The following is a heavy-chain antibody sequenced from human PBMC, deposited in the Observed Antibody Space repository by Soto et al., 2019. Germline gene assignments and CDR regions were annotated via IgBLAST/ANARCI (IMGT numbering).Heavy chain of an antibody. Sequence: HPGGSLSLSCAASGFTFSSYGMHWVRQAPGKGLEWVAVIWYDGSNKYYADSVKGRFTISRDNSKNTLYLQMNSLRPEDTAVYYCARESPGSPLNSGYDIPHYYYGMDVWGQGTTVTVSS. CDR1: GFTFSSYG. CDR2: IWYDGSNK. CDR3: ARESPGSPLNSGYDIPHYYYGMDV. V-gene: IGHV3-33*01. D-gene: IGHD5-12*01. J-gene: IGHJ6*02.